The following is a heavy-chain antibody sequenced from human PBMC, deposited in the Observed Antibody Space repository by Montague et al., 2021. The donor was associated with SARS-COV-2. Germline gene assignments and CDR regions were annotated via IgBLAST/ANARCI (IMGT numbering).Heavy chain of an antibody. CDR3: ARLFKGASLRSFAFDM. CDR1: GHNFTNYW. J-gene: IGHJ3*02. D-gene: IGHD1-26*01. V-gene: IGHV5-51*03. CDR2: IYTGDSET. Sequence: QSGAEVKKPGESLKISCKGPGHNFTNYWIGWLRQMPGKGLEWMGIIYTGDSETRYSPSFQGQVTISVDKSISTAFLQWSSLKASDTAIYYYARLFKGASLRSFAFDMWGQGTTVTVSP.